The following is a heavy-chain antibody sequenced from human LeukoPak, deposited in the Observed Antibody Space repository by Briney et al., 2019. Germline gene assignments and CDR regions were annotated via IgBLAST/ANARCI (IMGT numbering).Heavy chain of an antibody. V-gene: IGHV3-11*04. J-gene: IGHJ6*04. CDR3: ARVGYDYVLDV. D-gene: IGHD3-16*01. CDR2: ISDSGRTI. Sequence: GGSLRLSCAASGFTFSDYNMRWIRQAPGKGLEWVSYISDSGRTIYNADSAKGRFTISRDNAKNSLYLQMNSLRAEDTAVYYCARVGYDYVLDVWGKGTTVTISS. CDR1: GFTFSDYN.